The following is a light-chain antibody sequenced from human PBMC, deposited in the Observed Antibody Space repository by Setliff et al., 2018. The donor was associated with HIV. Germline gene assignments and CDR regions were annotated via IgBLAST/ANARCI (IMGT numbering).Light chain of an antibody. J-gene: IGLJ2*01. CDR1: SSGVGSYNL. V-gene: IGLV2-23*02. CDR3: CSYAGTSAHVV. CDR2: EVS. Sequence: QSALTQPASMSGSPGQSITISCTGTSSGVGSYNLVSWYQQHPGKAPKLMIYEVSKRPSGVSNRFSGSKSDNTASLTISGLQAEDEADYYCCSYAGTSAHVVFGGGTKVTVL.